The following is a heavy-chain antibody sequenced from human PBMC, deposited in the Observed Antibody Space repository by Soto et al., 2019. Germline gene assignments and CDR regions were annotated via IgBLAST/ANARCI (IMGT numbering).Heavy chain of an antibody. CDR1: GYRFSTCW. J-gene: IGHJ3*01. CDR3: ASQEYSRRSPDFDS. CDR2: IYAGDSDT. Sequence: GESLKISFQCSGYRFSTCWIGWVCQMPGKSMEWMGGIYAGDSDTRYSPSFQGQVTVSADKSFSTAYLQWSSLKASDTAMYYCASQEYSRRSPDFDSWGQG. D-gene: IGHD5-12*01. V-gene: IGHV5-51*01.